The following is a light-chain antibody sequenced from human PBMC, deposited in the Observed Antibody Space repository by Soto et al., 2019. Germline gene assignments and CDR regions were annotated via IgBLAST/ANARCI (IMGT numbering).Light chain of an antibody. V-gene: IGKV3-15*01. CDR2: GAS. Sequence: EIVMTQSPATLSVTPGERATLSCRASQSVSSNLAWYQQKPGQAPRLLIYGASTRATGIPARFSGSGSWTDFTLTISILQSEDIALYYCQQYNNWPPITFGQGTRLEIK. J-gene: IGKJ5*01. CDR3: QQYNNWPPIT. CDR1: QSVSSN.